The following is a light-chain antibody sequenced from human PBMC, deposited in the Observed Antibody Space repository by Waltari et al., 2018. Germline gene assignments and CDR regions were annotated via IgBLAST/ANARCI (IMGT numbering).Light chain of an antibody. CDR1: QNVRSNF. J-gene: IGKJ2*01. CDR2: GAS. Sequence: DIVLTQSPGTLSLSPGERATLSCRASQNVRSNFLAWYQQKPGQAPRLLIYGASSRATGVPDRFSGSGSGTDFTLTISRLEAEDFAVYCCQQYGRSPYTFGQGTKLEIK. CDR3: QQYGRSPYT. V-gene: IGKV3-20*01.